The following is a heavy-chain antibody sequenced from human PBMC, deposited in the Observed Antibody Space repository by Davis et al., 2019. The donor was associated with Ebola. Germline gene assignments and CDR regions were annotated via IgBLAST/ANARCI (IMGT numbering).Heavy chain of an antibody. CDR3: AKAYDSSGYYDNWFDP. CDR1: GFTFSSYW. J-gene: IGHJ5*02. V-gene: IGHV3-7*01. CDR2: IKQDGSEK. Sequence: GESLKISCAASGFTFSSYWMSWVRQAPGKGLEWVANIKQDGSEKYYVDSVKGRFTISRDNAKNSLYLQMNSLRAEDTAVYYCAKAYDSSGYYDNWFDPWGQGTLVTVSS. D-gene: IGHD3-22*01.